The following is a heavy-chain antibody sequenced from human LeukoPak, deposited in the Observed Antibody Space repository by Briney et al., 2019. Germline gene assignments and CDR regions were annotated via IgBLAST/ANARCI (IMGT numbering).Heavy chain of an antibody. CDR3: ARDTPLREVEPADIGNYHSYYGMDV. V-gene: IGHV3-7*01. J-gene: IGHJ6*02. Sequence: PGGSLRLSCAASGFTFSMYWMNWVRQSPGRGWEWVADIKQDGSEKYYVDSVKGRFTISRDNAKNSLYLQMDSLRGEDTAVYYCARDTPLREVEPADIGNYHSYYGMDVWGQGTTVTVSS. D-gene: IGHD2-2*02. CDR2: IKQDGSEK. CDR1: GFTFSMYW.